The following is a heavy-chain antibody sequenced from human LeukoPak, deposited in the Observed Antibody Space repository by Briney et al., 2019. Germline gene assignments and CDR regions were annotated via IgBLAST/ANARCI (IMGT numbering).Heavy chain of an antibody. CDR3: ARQEYCSGGSSYTWFDP. CDR1: GYSINNYR. CDR2: IYPADSDI. V-gene: IGHV5-51*01. D-gene: IGHD2-15*01. Sequence: GESLKISCKGSGYSINNYRICWVRTMPGKGLDWMGIIYPADSDIRYSPSFQGQVTISADKSISTAYLQWSSLKASDTAMYYCARQEYCSGGSSYTWFDPWGQGTLVTVSS. J-gene: IGHJ5*02.